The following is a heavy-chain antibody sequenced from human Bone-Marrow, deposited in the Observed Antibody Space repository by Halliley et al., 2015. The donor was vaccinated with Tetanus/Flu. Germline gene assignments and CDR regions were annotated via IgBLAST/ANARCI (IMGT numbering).Heavy chain of an antibody. CDR2: INTVGTDI. CDR3: ARDQPAARGGSYDY. D-gene: IGHD1-26*01. V-gene: IGHV3-74*01. J-gene: IGHJ4*02. CDR1: GFTFNTYW. Sequence: SLRLSCAASGFTFNTYWMHWVRQAPGKGLLWVSRINTVGTDISYADSAKGRFTISRDNAKNTLYLQMDSLRAEDTAVYYCARDQPAARGGSYDYWGQGTLVTVSS.